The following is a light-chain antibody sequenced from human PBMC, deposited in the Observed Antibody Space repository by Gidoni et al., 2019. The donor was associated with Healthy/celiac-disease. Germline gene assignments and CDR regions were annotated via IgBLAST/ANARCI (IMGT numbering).Light chain of an antibody. CDR2: GAS. V-gene: IGKV3-20*01. CDR3: QQYGSSLGA. Sequence: EIVLTQSPGTLSLSPGERATLSCRASQSVSSSYLAWYQQKPGQAPRLLIYGASSRATGIPDRFSGSGSGTDFTLTISRLEPEDFAVYYCQQYGSSLGAFXQXTKVXIK. J-gene: IGKJ1*01. CDR1: QSVSSSY.